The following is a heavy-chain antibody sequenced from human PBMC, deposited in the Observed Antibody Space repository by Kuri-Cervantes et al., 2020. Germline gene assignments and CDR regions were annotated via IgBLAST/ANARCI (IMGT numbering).Heavy chain of an antibody. CDR2: ISWNSGSI. CDR1: GFTFDDYA. J-gene: IGHJ6*02. V-gene: IGHV3-9*01. Sequence: SLKISCAASGFTFDDYAMHWVRQAPGKGLEWVSGISWNSGSIGYADSVKGRFTISRDNAKNSLYLQMNSPRAEDTAVYYCARELARNYYYGMDVWGQGTTVTVSS. D-gene: IGHD3-3*02. CDR3: ARELARNYYYGMDV.